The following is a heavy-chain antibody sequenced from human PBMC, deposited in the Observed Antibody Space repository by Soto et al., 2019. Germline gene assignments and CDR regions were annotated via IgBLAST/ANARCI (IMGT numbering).Heavy chain of an antibody. Sequence: SGPTLVNPTQTLTLTCTFSGFSLSTSGMCVSWIRQPPGKALEWLALIDWDDDKYYSTSLKTRLTISKDTSKNQVVLTMTNMDPVDTATYYRARISREGAVVFFDYWGQGTLVPVSS. J-gene: IGHJ4*02. CDR1: GFSLSTSGMC. CDR3: ARISREGAVVFFDY. D-gene: IGHD3-22*01. CDR2: IDWDDDK. V-gene: IGHV2-70*01.